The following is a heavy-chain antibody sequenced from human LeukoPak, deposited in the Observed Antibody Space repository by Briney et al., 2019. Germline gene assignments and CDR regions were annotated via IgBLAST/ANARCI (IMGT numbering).Heavy chain of an antibody. CDR2: IFPILGTA. CDR1: GGTFSIYA. J-gene: IGHJ6*04. Sequence: SVKVSCKASGGTFSIYAISWVRQAPGQGLEWMGGIFPILGTANYAQKFQGRVTITTDESTSTAYMELSSLRSEDTAVYYCARCTLGYQLLIEGMDVWGKGTTVTVSS. D-gene: IGHD2-2*01. V-gene: IGHV1-69*05. CDR3: ARCTLGYQLLIEGMDV.